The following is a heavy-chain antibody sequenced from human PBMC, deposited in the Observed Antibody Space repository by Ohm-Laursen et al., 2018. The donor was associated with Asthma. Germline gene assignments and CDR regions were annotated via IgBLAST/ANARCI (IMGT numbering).Heavy chain of an antibody. CDR3: ARLDWALSVFDL. J-gene: IGHJ5*02. D-gene: IGHD3-9*01. V-gene: IGHV4-61*01. Sequence: SDTLSLTCSVSGGSVSSGSYYWSWIRQPPGRGLEWIAYMHSSGGANYNPSLQSRVTLSVDTSNNRVSLRLSFVTAADTALYFCARLDWALSVFDLWGQGDPVTVSS. CDR2: MHSSGGA. CDR1: GGSVSSGSYY.